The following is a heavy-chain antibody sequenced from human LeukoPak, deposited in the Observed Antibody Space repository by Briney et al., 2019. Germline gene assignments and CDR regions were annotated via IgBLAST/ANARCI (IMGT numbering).Heavy chain of an antibody. CDR2: IDTDGRTT. Sequence: GGSLRLSCAASGYTFSSYWMHWVRQAPGQGLVWVSRIDTDGRTTDYADSVRGRFTIYRDNVQNTLYLQMHSLTAEDTAVYYCARDVAGARSYWGQGALVSVSS. CDR3: ARDVAGARSY. V-gene: IGHV3-74*01. D-gene: IGHD3-10*01. J-gene: IGHJ4*02. CDR1: GYTFSSYW.